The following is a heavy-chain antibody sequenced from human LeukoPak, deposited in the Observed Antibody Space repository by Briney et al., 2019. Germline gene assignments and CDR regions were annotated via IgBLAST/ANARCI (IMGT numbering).Heavy chain of an antibody. CDR2: ISGSGAST. CDR3: ANKGVPIGSGWYAY. CDR1: GFTFNNYA. J-gene: IGHJ4*02. V-gene: IGHV3-23*01. D-gene: IGHD6-19*01. Sequence: GGSLRLSFAASGFTFNNYAMSWVRQAPGKGLEWVSGISGSGASTYYADSVKGRFTISRDNSKNTLYLQMNSLRAEDTAVYYCANKGVPIGSGWYAYWGQGTLVTVSS.